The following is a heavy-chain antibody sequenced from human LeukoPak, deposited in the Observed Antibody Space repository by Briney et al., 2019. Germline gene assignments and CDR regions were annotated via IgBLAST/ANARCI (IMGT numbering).Heavy chain of an antibody. Sequence: GGSLRLSCAASGFTFSSYGMHWVRQAPGKRLGWVAVISYDGSIEYYADSVKGRFSISGDNSKNTLYLQMNSLRAEDTALYYCAKGISSGYFDYWGQGTLVTVSS. V-gene: IGHV3-30*18. CDR2: ISYDGSIE. CDR1: GFTFSSYG. J-gene: IGHJ4*02. D-gene: IGHD3-22*01. CDR3: AKGISSGYFDY.